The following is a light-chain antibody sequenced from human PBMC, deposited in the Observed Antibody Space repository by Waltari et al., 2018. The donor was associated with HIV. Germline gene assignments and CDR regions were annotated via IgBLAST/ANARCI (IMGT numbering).Light chain of an antibody. V-gene: IGKV2-30*01. Sequence: DIVMTQSPLSLPVTLGQPASISCRSSQSLVYRDGNTYLNWFQQRPGQSPRRLIYKVSNRDSGVPDRLSGSGSGTDSTLTISRVEAEDVGVYYCMQGTHWPWTFGQGTKVEIK. CDR3: MQGTHWPWT. CDR2: KVS. J-gene: IGKJ1*01. CDR1: QSLVYRDGNTY.